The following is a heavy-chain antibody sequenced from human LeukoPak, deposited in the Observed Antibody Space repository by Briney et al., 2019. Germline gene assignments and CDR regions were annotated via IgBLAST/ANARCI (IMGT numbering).Heavy chain of an antibody. J-gene: IGHJ4*02. CDR3: ATVGIAAAGPYFDY. D-gene: IGHD6-13*01. V-gene: IGHV1-18*01. CDR1: GYTFTSYG. Sequence: GASVKVSCKASGYTFTSYGISWVRQAPGQGLEWMGWISAYNGNTNYAQKFQGRVTMTEDTSTDTAYMELSSLRSEDTAVYYCATVGIAAAGPYFDYWGQGTLVTVSS. CDR2: ISAYNGNT.